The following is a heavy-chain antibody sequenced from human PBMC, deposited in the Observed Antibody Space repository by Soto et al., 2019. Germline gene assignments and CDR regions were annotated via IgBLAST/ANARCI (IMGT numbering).Heavy chain of an antibody. CDR1: VCAVSSYA. J-gene: IGHJ6*02. V-gene: IGHV1-69*13. D-gene: IGHD3-3*01. CDR3: ARGYDFWSGYYRYYYGMDV. CDR2: IIPIFGTA. Sequence: SVKVSCKASVCAVSSYAMSWVLQAPGQGLEWMGGIIPIFGTANYAQKFQGRVTITADESTSTAYMELSSLRSEDTAVYYCARGYDFWSGYYRYYYGMDVWGQGTTVPVSS.